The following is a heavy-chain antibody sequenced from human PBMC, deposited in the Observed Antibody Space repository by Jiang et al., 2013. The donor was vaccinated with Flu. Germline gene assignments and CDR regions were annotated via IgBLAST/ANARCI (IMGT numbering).Heavy chain of an antibody. CDR1: GGSISSYY. CDR2: IYYSGST. Sequence: GPGLVKPSETLSLTCTVSGGSISSYYWSWIRQPPGKGLEWIGYIYYSGSTSYNPSLKSRVTISEDTSKNQFSLKLSSVTAADTAVYYCARDPDLGIAGGFFDYWGQGTLVTVSS. CDR3: ARDPDLGIAGGFFDY. V-gene: IGHV4-59*01. J-gene: IGHJ4*02. D-gene: IGHD6-13*01.